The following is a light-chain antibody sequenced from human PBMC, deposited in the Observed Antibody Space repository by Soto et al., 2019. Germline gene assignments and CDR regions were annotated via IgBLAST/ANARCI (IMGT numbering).Light chain of an antibody. CDR3: QQRNYWQVT. J-gene: IGKJ5*01. Sequence: EIVLTQSPATLSLSPGERATLSCRASQSFSNYVAWYQQKPGQAPRLLIYDASNRAAGIPARFSGSGSGTDFTLTISSLEPEDFAVYYCQQRNYWQVTFGQGTRLEIK. CDR1: QSFSNY. CDR2: DAS. V-gene: IGKV3-11*01.